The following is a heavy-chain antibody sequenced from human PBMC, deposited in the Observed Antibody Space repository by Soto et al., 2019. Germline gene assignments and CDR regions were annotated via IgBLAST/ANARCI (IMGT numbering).Heavy chain of an antibody. Sequence: QVQMVQSGAEVKKPGSSVKVSCKASGDTFSFYTINWVRQAPGLALEWMGRVNPILSMSNYAQKFQGRVTMTADKSTSTAYMELRSLRSEDTAFYYCATSYGSGYRAFDYWGQGALVTVSS. CDR2: VNPILSMS. J-gene: IGHJ4*02. D-gene: IGHD3-10*01. CDR3: ATSYGSGYRAFDY. V-gene: IGHV1-69*02. CDR1: GDTFSFYT.